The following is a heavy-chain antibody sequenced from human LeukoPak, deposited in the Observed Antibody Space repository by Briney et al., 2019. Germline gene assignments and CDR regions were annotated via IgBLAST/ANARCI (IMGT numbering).Heavy chain of an antibody. CDR3: AKDLRYCSGGSCYGDLHYYGMDA. J-gene: IGHJ6*02. CDR2: ISGSGGST. V-gene: IGHV3-23*01. D-gene: IGHD2-15*01. CDR1: GFTFSSYA. Sequence: GGSLRLSCAASGFTFSSYAMSWVRQAPGKGLEWVSAISGSGGSTYYADSVKGRFTISRDNSKNTLYLQMNSLRAEDTAVYYCAKDLRYCSGGSCYGDLHYYGMDAWGQGTTVTVSS.